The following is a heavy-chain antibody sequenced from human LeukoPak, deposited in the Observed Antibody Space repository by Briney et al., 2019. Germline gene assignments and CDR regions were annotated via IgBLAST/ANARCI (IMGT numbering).Heavy chain of an antibody. CDR1: GFTVSSNY. V-gene: IGHV3-53*01. D-gene: IGHD1-26*01. Sequence: GGSLRLSCAASGFTVSSNYMTWVRQAPGKGLEWVSLINSGGGTFYADSVKGRFTISRDNSKNTLYLQMNSLRAEDTAVYYCAKTGGSYQRSWFDPWGQGTLVTVSS. J-gene: IGHJ5*02. CDR3: AKTGGSYQRSWFDP. CDR2: INSGGGT.